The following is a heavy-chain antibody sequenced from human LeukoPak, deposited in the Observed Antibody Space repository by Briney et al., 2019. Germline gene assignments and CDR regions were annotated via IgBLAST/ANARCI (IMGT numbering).Heavy chain of an antibody. CDR3: ARDRVRITMVRGAKNWFDP. CDR2: INPNSGGT. CDR1: GYTFTGYY. D-gene: IGHD3-10*01. J-gene: IGHJ5*02. V-gene: IGHV1-2*02. Sequence: GASVKVSCKASGYTFTGYYMHWVRQAPGQGLEWMGWINPNSGGTNYAQKFQGRVTMTRDTSISTAYMELSRLRSDDTAVYYCARDRVRITMVRGAKNWFDPWGQGTLSPSPQ.